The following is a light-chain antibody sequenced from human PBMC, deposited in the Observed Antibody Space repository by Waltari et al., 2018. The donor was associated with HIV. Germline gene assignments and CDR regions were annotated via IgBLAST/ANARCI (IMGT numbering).Light chain of an antibody. CDR3: YSTYSSGVSWV. Sequence: SYELTQPPSVSVSPGQTARITCSGDALPQKSVYWYQQKSGQAPVLVIYEDTNRPSGISETFSGSSSGTVATLTITGAQVEHEADYYCYSTYSSGVSWVFGGGTKLTVL. V-gene: IGLV3-10*01. CDR2: EDT. J-gene: IGLJ3*02. CDR1: ALPQKS.